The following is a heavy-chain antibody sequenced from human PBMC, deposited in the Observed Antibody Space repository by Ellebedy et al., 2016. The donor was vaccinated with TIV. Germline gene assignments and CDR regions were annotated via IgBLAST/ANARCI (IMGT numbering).Heavy chain of an antibody. D-gene: IGHD1-26*01. J-gene: IGHJ3*02. Sequence: AASVKVSCKASGGTFSSYPLSWVRQPPGQELEWMGRIIPILGIANYAQKFQGRVTITADKSTSTAYMELSSLRSEDTAVYYCASIVGAEYAFDIWGQGTMVTVSS. V-gene: IGHV1-69*02. CDR3: ASIVGAEYAFDI. CDR1: GGTFSSYP. CDR2: IIPILGIA.